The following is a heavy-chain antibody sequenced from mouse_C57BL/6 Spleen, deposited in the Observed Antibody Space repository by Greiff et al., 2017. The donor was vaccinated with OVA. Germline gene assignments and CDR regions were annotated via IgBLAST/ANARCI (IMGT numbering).Heavy chain of an antibody. CDR1: GYTFTSYW. CDR2: IYPGSGST. Sequence: VQLQESGPELVKPGASVKMSCKASGYTFTSYWIPWVKQSPGQGLEWIGDIYPGSGSTSYNEKFKSKATLTVDTSSSTAYMQLRSLTSEDSAVYYCARGLASGFSYWGTEILVTASA. D-gene: IGHD6-1*01. V-gene: IGHV1-55*01. J-gene: IGHJ3*01. CDR3: ARGLASGFSY.